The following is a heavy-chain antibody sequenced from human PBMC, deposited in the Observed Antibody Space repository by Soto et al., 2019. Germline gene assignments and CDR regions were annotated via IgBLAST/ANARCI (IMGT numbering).Heavy chain of an antibody. CDR3: ARDFMDIVVVPAASGWFDP. V-gene: IGHV1-18*01. Sequence: ASVKVSCKASGYTFTSYGISWVRQAPGQGLEWMGWISAYNGNTNYAQKLQGRVTMTTDTSTSTAYMELRSLRSDDTAVYYCARDFMDIVVVPAASGWFDPWGQGTLVTVSS. CDR2: ISAYNGNT. D-gene: IGHD2-2*03. J-gene: IGHJ5*02. CDR1: GYTFTSYG.